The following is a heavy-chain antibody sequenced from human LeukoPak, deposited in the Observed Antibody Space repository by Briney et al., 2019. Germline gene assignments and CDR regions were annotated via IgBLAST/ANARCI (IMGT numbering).Heavy chain of an antibody. CDR1: GFTFSSYG. CDR2: IWYDGSNK. Sequence: GGSLRLSCAASGFTFSSYGMHLVRQAPGKGLEWVAVIWYDGSNKYYADSVKGRFTISRDNSKNTLYLQMNSLRAEDTAVYYCAREYSSSWYYFDYWGQGTLVTVSS. J-gene: IGHJ4*02. D-gene: IGHD6-13*01. V-gene: IGHV3-33*01. CDR3: AREYSSSWYYFDY.